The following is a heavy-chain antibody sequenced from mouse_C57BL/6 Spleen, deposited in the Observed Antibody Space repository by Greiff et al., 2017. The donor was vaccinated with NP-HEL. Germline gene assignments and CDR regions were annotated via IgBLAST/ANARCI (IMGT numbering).Heavy chain of an antibody. Sequence: VQLVESGPELVKPGASVKLSCKASGYTFTSYDINWVKQRPGQGLEWIGWIYPRDGSTKYNEKFKGKATLTVDTSSSTAYMELHSLTSEDSAVYFCARRDYGSRFYAMDYWGQGTSVTVSS. V-gene: IGHV1-85*01. CDR1: GYTFTSYD. J-gene: IGHJ4*01. D-gene: IGHD1-1*01. CDR3: ARRDYGSRFYAMDY. CDR2: IYPRDGST.